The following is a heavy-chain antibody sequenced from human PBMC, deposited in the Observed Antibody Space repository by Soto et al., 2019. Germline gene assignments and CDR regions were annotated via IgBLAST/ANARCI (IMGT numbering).Heavy chain of an antibody. J-gene: IGHJ6*03. D-gene: IGHD3-16*01. CDR2: IIPIGGTT. CDR1: GGTFSSYA. V-gene: IGHV1-69*04. Sequence: ASVKVSCKASGGTFSSYAISWVRQAPGQGLEGMGIIIPIGGTTSYAQKFQGRVTMTRDTSTSTAYMELSSLRSEDTAVYYCARGVRGGYYYYMDVWGKGTTVTVSS. CDR3: ARGVRGGYYYYMDV.